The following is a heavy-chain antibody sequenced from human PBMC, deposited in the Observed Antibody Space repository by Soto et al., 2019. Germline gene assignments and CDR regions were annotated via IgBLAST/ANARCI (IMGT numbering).Heavy chain of an antibody. CDR3: APQGPEDWPLDY. J-gene: IGHJ4*02. Sequence: QITLKESGPTLVRPTQTLTLTCAFSGFSLSTSGVGVGWIRQPPGKALEWLAVIYWDDSKHYSPSLRSTLTXXKXRSNYQVILTMTNMDPMDTGTFYGAPQGPEDWPLDYWGQGTLATVSS. V-gene: IGHV2-5*02. D-gene: IGHD3-9*01. CDR1: GFSLSTSGVG. CDR2: IYWDDSK.